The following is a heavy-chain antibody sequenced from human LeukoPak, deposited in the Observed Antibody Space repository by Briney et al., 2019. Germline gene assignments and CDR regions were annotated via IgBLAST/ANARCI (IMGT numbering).Heavy chain of an antibody. CDR3: AKTYAYCSGGSCYDY. CDR1: GVTGSSNY. CDR2: IYSSGST. V-gene: IGHV3-53*01. D-gene: IGHD2-15*01. Sequence: PGGSLRRSCAASGVTGSSNYMRWVRQAPGKGLEWGSVIYSSGSTYYADSVKGRFTISRDNSKNTLYLQMNSLRAEDTAVYYCAKTYAYCSGGSCYDYWGQGTLVTVSS. J-gene: IGHJ4*02.